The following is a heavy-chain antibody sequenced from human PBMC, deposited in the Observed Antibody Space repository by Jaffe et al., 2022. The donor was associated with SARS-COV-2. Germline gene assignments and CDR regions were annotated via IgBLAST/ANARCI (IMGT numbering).Heavy chain of an antibody. Sequence: EVQLVQSGAEVKKPGESLKISCKGSGYSFTSYWIGWVRQMPGKGLEWMGIIYPGDSDTRYSPSFQGQVTISADKSISTAYLQWSSLKASDTAMYYCARPDYYDSSGYWTYGMDVWGQGTTVTVSS. CDR3: ARPDYYDSSGYWTYGMDV. CDR2: IYPGDSDT. CDR1: GYSFTSYW. D-gene: IGHD3-22*01. V-gene: IGHV5-51*01. J-gene: IGHJ6*02.